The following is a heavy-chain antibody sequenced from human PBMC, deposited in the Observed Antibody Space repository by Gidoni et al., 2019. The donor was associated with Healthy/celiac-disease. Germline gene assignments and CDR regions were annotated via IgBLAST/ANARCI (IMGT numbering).Heavy chain of an antibody. CDR3: ATVPVTIFGVVISDY. CDR2: MKSKTDGGTT. CDR1: GFTFSNAW. V-gene: IGHV3-15*01. D-gene: IGHD3-3*01. Sequence: EVQLVASGGGLVKPGGSLRLSCAASGFTFSNAWMSWFRQAPGKGLEWVGRMKSKTDGGTTDYAAPVKGRFTISRDDSKNTLYLQMNSLKTEDTAVYYCATVPVTIFGVVISDYWGQGTLVTVSS. J-gene: IGHJ4*02.